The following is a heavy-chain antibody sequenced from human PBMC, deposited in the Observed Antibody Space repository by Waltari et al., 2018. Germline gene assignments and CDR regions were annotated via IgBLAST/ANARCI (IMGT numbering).Heavy chain of an antibody. V-gene: IGHV1-69*05. CDR1: GGTFSSYA. CDR2: IVPILDRA. D-gene: IGHD3-22*01. Sequence: QVQLVQSGAEVRQPGSSVRVSCKASGGTFSSYAVSWVRQAPGPGLEWMGGIVPILDRASYAQKFQGRVTITTDESTSTVYMELSSLRSEDTAVYFCARDASMYHYDNNGYTYVNDVWGPGTMVTVSS. J-gene: IGHJ3*01. CDR3: ARDASMYHYDNNGYTYVNDV.